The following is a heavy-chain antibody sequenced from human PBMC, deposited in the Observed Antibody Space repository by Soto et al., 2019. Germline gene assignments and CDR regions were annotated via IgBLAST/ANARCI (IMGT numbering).Heavy chain of an antibody. CDR1: GFSFSTYG. CDR2: ISNDGSNK. J-gene: IGHJ4*02. V-gene: IGHV3-30*18. CDR3: AKDTYYHDSSGYYIFDY. D-gene: IGHD3-22*01. Sequence: GGSLRLSCAASGFSFSTYGMHWVRQAPGKGLEWVAFISNDGSNKYYADSVKGRFTISRDNSKNTLYLQMNSLRPEDTAVFYCAKDTYYHDSSGYYIFDYWGQGTPGHRLL.